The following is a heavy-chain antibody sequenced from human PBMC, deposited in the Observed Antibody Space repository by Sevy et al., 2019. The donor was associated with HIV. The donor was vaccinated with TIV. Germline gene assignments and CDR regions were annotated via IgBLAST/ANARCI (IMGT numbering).Heavy chain of an antibody. CDR2: ISGSGGST. V-gene: IGHV3-23*01. D-gene: IGHD1-26*01. CDR1: GFIFNSYA. Sequence: GGSLRLSCAASGFIFNSYAMSWVRQAPGKGLEWVSGISGSGGSTYYSDSVKGRFIISRDNFKKTQYLEMNSLRAEDTAVYYCRGVGLTTDVDYWGQGTLVTVSS. CDR3: RGVGLTTDVDY. J-gene: IGHJ4*02.